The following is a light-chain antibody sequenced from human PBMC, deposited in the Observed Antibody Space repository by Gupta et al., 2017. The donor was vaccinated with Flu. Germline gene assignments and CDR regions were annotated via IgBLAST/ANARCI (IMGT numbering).Light chain of an antibody. Sequence: SGRSGYDNAWHQQRPEEGPLYLMKLNSDGSHTLGDGVPDRFSGSSSGAERYLTISSLQSDDDAYYYCQTWASGNQVFGGGTKLTVL. CDR3: QTWASGNQV. J-gene: IGLJ3*02. CDR2: LNSDGSH. V-gene: IGLV4-69*01. CDR1: SGRSGYD.